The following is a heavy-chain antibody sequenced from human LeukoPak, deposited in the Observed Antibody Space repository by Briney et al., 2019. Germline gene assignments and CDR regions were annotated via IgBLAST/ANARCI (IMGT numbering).Heavy chain of an antibody. CDR1: GFTFISSW. CDR3: ATDLHFGYCTATSCANY. Sequence: GGSLTLSCAASGFTFISSWMTWVRQAPGKGLEWVGRIRSTPDGGATDYAAPVKGRFTISRDDSKNTLYLQMSSLRTEDTAVYYCATDLHFGYCTATSCANYWGQGTLVTVSS. D-gene: IGHD2-2*03. J-gene: IGHJ4*02. CDR2: IRSTPDGGAT. V-gene: IGHV3-15*01.